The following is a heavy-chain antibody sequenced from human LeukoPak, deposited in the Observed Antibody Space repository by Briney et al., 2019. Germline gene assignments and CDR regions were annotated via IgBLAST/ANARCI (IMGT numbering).Heavy chain of an antibody. CDR2: IGSSGGGI. Sequence: PGGSLRLSCAASGFTFSTYTMYWVRHPPGKRLEWVSIIGSSGGGIHYADSVKGRFTISRDNSKNTLYLQVNSLRAEDTAVYYCAKGGKWDVTPFDYWGQGTLVTVSS. V-gene: IGHV3-23*01. CDR3: AKGGKWDVTPFDY. CDR1: GFTFSTYT. D-gene: IGHD1-26*01. J-gene: IGHJ4*02.